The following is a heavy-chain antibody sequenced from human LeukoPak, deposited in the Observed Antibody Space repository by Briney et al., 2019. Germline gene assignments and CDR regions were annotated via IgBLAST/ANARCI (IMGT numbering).Heavy chain of an antibody. CDR1: GYSISSGYY. J-gene: IGHJ3*02. D-gene: IGHD3-3*01. V-gene: IGHV4-38-2*01. CDR2: IYHSGST. Sequence: SETLSLTCAVSGYSISSGYYWGWIRQPPGKGLGWIGSIYHSGSTYYNPSLKSRVTISVDTAKNQFSLKLSSVTAADTAVYYCAREPNYDFWSGYYPDAFDIWGQGTMVTVSS. CDR3: AREPNYDFWSGYYPDAFDI.